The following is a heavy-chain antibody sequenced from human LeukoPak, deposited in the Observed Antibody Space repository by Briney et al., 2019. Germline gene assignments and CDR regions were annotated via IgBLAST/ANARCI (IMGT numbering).Heavy chain of an antibody. Sequence: SETLSLTCTVSGGFISSYYWSWIRQPPGKGLEWIGYIYYSGSTNYNPSLKSRVTISVDTSKNQFSLKLSSVTAADTAVYYCARRYCSSTSCLGGWFDPWGQGTLVTVSS. CDR3: ARRYCSSTSCLGGWFDP. V-gene: IGHV4-59*01. CDR2: IYYSGST. CDR1: GGFISSYY. J-gene: IGHJ5*02. D-gene: IGHD2-2*01.